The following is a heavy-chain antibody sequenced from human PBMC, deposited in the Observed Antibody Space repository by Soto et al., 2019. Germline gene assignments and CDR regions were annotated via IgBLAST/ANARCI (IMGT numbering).Heavy chain of an antibody. Sequence: PGGSLRLSCAASGFIFSSYAMSWVRQAPGKGLEWVSAISGSGGSTYYADSVKGRFTISRDNSKNTLYLQMNSLRAEDTAVYYCAKSPKGLTTVTTTGERSRNYYYGMDVWGQGTTVTVSS. CDR2: ISGSGGST. CDR1: GFIFSSYA. V-gene: IGHV3-23*01. D-gene: IGHD4-17*01. J-gene: IGHJ6*02. CDR3: AKSPKGLTTVTTTGERSRNYYYGMDV.